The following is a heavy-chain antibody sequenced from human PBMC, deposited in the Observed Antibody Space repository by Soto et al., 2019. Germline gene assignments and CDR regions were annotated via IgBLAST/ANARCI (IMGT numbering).Heavy chain of an antibody. CDR1: GFTFRSYW. Sequence: EVQLVESGGGLVQPGGYQRLSCAASGFTFRSYWMQWVRQAPGKGLVWVSWIHSAGRSTSYADSVKGRFTISRDNAKNTLDLQMKSRRAEDTAVYYCASGGSSLNFDSWGQGTLVTVSS. J-gene: IGHJ4*02. CDR2: IHSAGRST. CDR3: ASGGSSLNFDS. V-gene: IGHV3-74*01. D-gene: IGHD6-6*01.